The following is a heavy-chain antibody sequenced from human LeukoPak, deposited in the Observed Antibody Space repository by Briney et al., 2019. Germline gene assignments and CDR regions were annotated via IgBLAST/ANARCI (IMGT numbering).Heavy chain of an antibody. CDR1: GYTFTGYY. D-gene: IGHD3-3*01. CDR3: ARDSGITIFGVVMDLFDY. CDR2: INPNSGGT. J-gene: IGHJ4*02. V-gene: IGHV1-2*02. Sequence: ASVKVSCKASGYTFTGYYMHWVRQAPGQGLEWMGWINPNSGGTNYARKFQGRVTMTRGTSISTAYMELSRLRSDDTAVYYCARDSGITIFGVVMDLFDYWGQGTLVTVSS.